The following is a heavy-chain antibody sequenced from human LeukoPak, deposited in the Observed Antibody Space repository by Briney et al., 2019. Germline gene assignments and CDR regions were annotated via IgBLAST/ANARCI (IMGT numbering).Heavy chain of an antibody. CDR2: LGSAGDK. J-gene: IGHJ6*02. V-gene: IGHV3-13*01. Sequence: YPGGSLRLSCAASGSTLSDYDIHWVRQAIGKGLDWVSGLGSAGDKYHAGSERGRFTISREDAENSVYLQMNGLRPEDTAIYYCARAKRETSTRPWTSGMDVWGQGTTVTVSS. CDR1: GSTLSDYD. D-gene: IGHD3/OR15-3a*01. CDR3: ARAKRETSTRPWTSGMDV.